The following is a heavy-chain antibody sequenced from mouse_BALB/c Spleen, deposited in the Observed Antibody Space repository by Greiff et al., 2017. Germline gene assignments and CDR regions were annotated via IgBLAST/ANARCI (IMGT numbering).Heavy chain of an antibody. CDR3: ARSGNYVLFFDY. J-gene: IGHJ2*01. CDR1: GYTFTSYT. CDR2: INPSSGYT. V-gene: IGHV1-4*01. Sequence: VQLQQSGAELARPGASVKMSCKASGYTFTSYTMHWVKQRPGQGLEWFGYINPSSGYTNYNQKFKDKATLTADKSSSTAYMQLSSLTSEDSAVYYCARSGNYVLFFDYWGQGTTLTVSS. D-gene: IGHD2-1*01.